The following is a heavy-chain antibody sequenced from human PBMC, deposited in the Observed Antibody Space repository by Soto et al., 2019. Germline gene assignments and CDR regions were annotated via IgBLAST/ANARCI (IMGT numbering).Heavy chain of an antibody. CDR2: LYCDDDK. Sequence: QITLKESGPTLVKPTQTLTLTFTFSGFPLSTSGEGVGWIRQPPGKALEWLALLYCDDDKRYSPSLKSRLTITKNTSKTQAVRTMTYMDPVDTSIYYCAHRAIEAADTGYFDYCSQGTLVIVSS. J-gene: IGHJ4*02. CDR1: GFPLSTSGEG. D-gene: IGHD6-13*01. V-gene: IGHV2-5*02. CDR3: AHRAIEAADTGYFDY.